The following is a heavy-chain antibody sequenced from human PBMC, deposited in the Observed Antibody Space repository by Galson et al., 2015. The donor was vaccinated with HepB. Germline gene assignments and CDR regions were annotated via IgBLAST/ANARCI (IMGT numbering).Heavy chain of an antibody. D-gene: IGHD1-26*01. V-gene: IGHV3-30-3*01. Sequence: SLRLSCAASGFTFSSYAMHWVRQAPGKGLEWVAVISYDGSNKYYADSVKGRFTISRDNSKNTLYLQMNSLRAEDTAVYYCARPGREGWGQGTLVAVSS. CDR3: ARPGREG. CDR2: ISYDGSNK. CDR1: GFTFSSYA. J-gene: IGHJ4*02.